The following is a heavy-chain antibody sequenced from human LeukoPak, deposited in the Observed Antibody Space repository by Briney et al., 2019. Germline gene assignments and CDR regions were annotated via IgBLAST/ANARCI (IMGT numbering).Heavy chain of an antibody. CDR3: AGTDRARVIVN. CDR1: GGSISSYY. J-gene: IGHJ4*02. V-gene: IGHV4-59*01. CDR2: IDNSGTT. Sequence: SETLSLTCSVSGGSISSYYWTWIRQPPGKELEWIGYIDNSGTTKYNPSLKSRVTISVDTSKNQFSLKLTSVTAADTAVYYCAGTDRARVIVNWGQGTLVTVPS. D-gene: IGHD1-1*01.